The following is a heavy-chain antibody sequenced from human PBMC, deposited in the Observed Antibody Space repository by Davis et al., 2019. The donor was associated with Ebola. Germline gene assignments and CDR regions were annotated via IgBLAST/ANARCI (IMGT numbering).Heavy chain of an antibody. V-gene: IGHV1-8*01. CDR2: MNPNSGNA. D-gene: IGHD1-26*01. Sequence: ASVKVSCKASGYTFTSYDINWVRQATGQGLEWMGWMNPNSGNAGYAHKFQGRVTMTRNTSISTAYMELSSLTSEDTAVYYCARGLIMSGSSSNYWGQGTLVTVSS. J-gene: IGHJ4*02. CDR1: GYTFTSYD. CDR3: ARGLIMSGSSSNY.